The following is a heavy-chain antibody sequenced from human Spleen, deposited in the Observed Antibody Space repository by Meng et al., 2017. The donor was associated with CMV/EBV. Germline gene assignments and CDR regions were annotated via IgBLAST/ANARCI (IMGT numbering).Heavy chain of an antibody. CDR1: GGSISSGGYY. CDR3: ARLSRGNWFDP. J-gene: IGHJ5*02. D-gene: IGHD3-3*02. Sequence: TCTVSGGSISSGGYYWSWIRQHPGKGLEWIGYIYYSGSTYYNPSLKSRVTISVDTSKNQFSLKLSSVTAADTAVYYCARLSRGNWFDPWGQGTLVTVSS. CDR2: IYYSGST. V-gene: IGHV4-31*03.